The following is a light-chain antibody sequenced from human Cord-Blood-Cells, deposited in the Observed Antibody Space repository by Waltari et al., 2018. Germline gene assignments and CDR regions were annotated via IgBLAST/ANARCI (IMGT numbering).Light chain of an antibody. V-gene: IGLV2-23*01. Sequence: QSALTQPASVSGSPGQSITISCTGTSSDVGSYNLVSWYQHHPGKAPKLMIYEGSKRPSGVSNLCSRSKSDNTACRTIAGLEAEDEADYYCCSYAGSSTWVFGGGTKLTVL. CDR2: EGS. CDR1: SSDVGSYNL. J-gene: IGLJ3*02. CDR3: CSYAGSSTWV.